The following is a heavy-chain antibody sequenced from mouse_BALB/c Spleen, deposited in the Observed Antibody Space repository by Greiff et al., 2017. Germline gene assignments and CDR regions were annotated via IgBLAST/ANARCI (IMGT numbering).Heavy chain of an antibody. CDR3: ANRGGLRYWYFDV. J-gene: IGHJ1*01. V-gene: IGHV8-8-1*01. D-gene: IGHD2-2*01. Sequence: QVTLKESGPGILQPSQTLSLTCSFSGFSLSTYGKAVNGIRQASGKGLEWLAQIGSDDSKIYNPFLKSRITISKDTSNSQVFLKITSVDTEDSATYYCANRGGLRYWYFDVWGAGTTVTVSS. CDR1: GFSLSTYGKA. CDR2: IGSDDSK.